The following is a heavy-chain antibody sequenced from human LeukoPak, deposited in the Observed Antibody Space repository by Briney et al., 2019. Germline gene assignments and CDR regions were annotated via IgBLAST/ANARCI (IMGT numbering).Heavy chain of an antibody. CDR1: GFTFSSYA. V-gene: IGHV3-23*01. D-gene: IGHD2-2*01. J-gene: IGHJ5*02. Sequence: PGGSLRLSCAASGFTFSSYALSWVRQAPGKGLEWVSTINGNGGTTYYADSVKGRFTISRDNAKNSLYLQMNSLRAEDTAVYYCASPRYCSSTSCSGWFDPWGQGTLVTVSS. CDR2: INGNGGTT. CDR3: ASPRYCSSTSCSGWFDP.